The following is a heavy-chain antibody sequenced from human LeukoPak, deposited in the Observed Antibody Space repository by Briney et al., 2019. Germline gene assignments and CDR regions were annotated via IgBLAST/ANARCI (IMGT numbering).Heavy chain of an antibody. CDR3: ARDFLDIVVVVAATQQSDAFDI. J-gene: IGHJ3*02. V-gene: IGHV3-48*04. CDR1: GFTFSSYS. Sequence: GGSLRLSCAASGFTFSSYSMNWVRQAPWKGLEWVSYISSRSSTIYYADSVKGRFTISRDNAKNSLYLQMNSLRAEDTAVYYCARDFLDIVVVVAATQQSDAFDIWGQGTMVTVSS. D-gene: IGHD2-15*01. CDR2: ISSRSSTI.